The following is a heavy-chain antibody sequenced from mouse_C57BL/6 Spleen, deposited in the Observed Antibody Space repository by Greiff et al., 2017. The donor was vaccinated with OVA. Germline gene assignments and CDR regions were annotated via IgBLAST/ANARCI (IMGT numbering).Heavy chain of an antibody. CDR1: GFTFSSYG. Sequence: EVKVVESGGDLVKPGGSLKLSCAASGFTFSSYGMSWVRQTPDKRLEWVATISSGGSYTYYPDSVKGRFTISRDNAKNTLYLQMSSLKSEDTAMYYCARRTGKDYFDYWGQGTTLTVSS. V-gene: IGHV5-6*02. CDR2: ISSGGSYT. J-gene: IGHJ2*01. D-gene: IGHD4-1*01. CDR3: ARRTGKDYFDY.